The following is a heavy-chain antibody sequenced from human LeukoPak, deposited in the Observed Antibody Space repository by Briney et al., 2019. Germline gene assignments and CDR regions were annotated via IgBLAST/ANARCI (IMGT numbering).Heavy chain of an antibody. Sequence: SVTVSCKASGGTFSSYAISLVRQAPGQGLEWMGGIIPIFGTANYAQKFQGRVTITTDESTSTAYMELSSLRSEDMVVYYRARDLNSSCYYHWGQGTLVPVSS. CDR3: ARDLNSSCYYH. CDR1: GGTFSSYA. J-gene: IGHJ5*02. CDR2: IIPIFGTA. V-gene: IGHV1-69*05. D-gene: IGHD3-22*01.